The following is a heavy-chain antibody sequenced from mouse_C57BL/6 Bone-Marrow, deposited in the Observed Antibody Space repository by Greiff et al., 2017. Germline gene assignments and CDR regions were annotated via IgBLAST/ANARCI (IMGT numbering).Heavy chain of an antibody. D-gene: IGHD1-1*01. J-gene: IGHJ3*01. CDR3: ARTVVEEAWFAY. V-gene: IGHV1-81*01. CDR1: GYTFTSYG. CDR2: IYPRSGNT. Sequence: VQLQESGAELARPGASVKLSCKASGYTFTSYGISWVKQRTGQGLEWIGEIYPRSGNTYYNEKFKGKATLTADKSSSTAYMELRSLTSEDSAVYFCARTVVEEAWFAYWGQGTLVTVSA.